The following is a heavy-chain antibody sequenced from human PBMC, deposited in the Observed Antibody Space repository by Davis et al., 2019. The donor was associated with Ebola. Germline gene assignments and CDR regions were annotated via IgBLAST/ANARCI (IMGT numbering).Heavy chain of an antibody. D-gene: IGHD2-15*01. CDR3: ARDPGIGVAATNADY. Sequence: GGSLRLSCAASGFTFSSYGMHWVRQAPGRGLEWVAVIWYDGSNKYYADSVKGRFTISRDNSKNTLYLQMNSLRAEDTAVYYCARDPGIGVAATNADYWGQGTLVTVSS. J-gene: IGHJ4*02. V-gene: IGHV3-30*19. CDR1: GFTFSSYG. CDR2: IWYDGSNK.